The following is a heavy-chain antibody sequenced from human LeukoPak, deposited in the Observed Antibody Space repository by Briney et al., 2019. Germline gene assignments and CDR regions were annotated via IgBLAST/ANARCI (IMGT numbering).Heavy chain of an antibody. J-gene: IGHJ6*02. CDR3: TREGAAAAYGMDV. CDR2: IRRRAFGETA. V-gene: IGHV3-49*04. Sequence: GGSLRLSCTASGFTFGDYAVSWVRRAPGRGLEWVGLIRRRAFGETADYAASVKGRFTISRDDSKSIAYLQMNSLKTEDTAVYYCTREGAAAAYGMDVRGQGTTVTVSS. CDR1: GFTFGDYA. D-gene: IGHD6-13*01.